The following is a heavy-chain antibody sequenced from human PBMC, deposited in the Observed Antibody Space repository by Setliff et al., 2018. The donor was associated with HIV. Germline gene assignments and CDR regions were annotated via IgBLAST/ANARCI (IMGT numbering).Heavy chain of an antibody. Sequence: SGPTLVNPTQPLTLTCAFSGFSLTTSAVGVGWIRQPPGKALEWLALIYWDDDKRYRSSLKSRLTITKDTSKNQVVLTMTNMDPVDTATYYCAHSLYCSSSNCSGLLFDYWGKGTLVTVSS. CDR3: AHSLYCSSSNCSGLLFDY. CDR1: GFSLTTSAVG. J-gene: IGHJ4*02. CDR2: IYWDDDK. D-gene: IGHD2-2*01. V-gene: IGHV2-5*02.